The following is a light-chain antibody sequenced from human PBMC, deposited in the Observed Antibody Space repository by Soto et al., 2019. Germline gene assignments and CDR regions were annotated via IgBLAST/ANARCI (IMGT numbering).Light chain of an antibody. Sequence: DIQMTQSPSSLSASVGDRVTITCRASQSVNTYLHWYQQKAGQAPKLLIYAAPNLQSGVPSRFSGRGSGTDFTLTVESLQPEDFATYYCQQGYSNPWTFGQGTKVDIK. J-gene: IGKJ1*01. CDR2: AAP. V-gene: IGKV1-39*01. CDR3: QQGYSNPWT. CDR1: QSVNTY.